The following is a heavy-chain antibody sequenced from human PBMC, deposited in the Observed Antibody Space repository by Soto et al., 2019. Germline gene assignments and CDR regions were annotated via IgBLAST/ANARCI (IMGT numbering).Heavy chain of an antibody. J-gene: IGHJ4*02. CDR1: GYTLTELS. V-gene: IGHV1-24*01. Sequence: ASVKVSCKVSGYTLTELSMHWVRQAPGKGLEWMGGFDPEDGETIYAQKFQGRVTMTEDTSTDTAYMELSSLRSEDTAVYYCATASGPPGKDSSGYYYFEYWGQGTLVTVSS. CDR2: FDPEDGET. D-gene: IGHD3-22*01. CDR3: ATASGPPGKDSSGYYYFEY.